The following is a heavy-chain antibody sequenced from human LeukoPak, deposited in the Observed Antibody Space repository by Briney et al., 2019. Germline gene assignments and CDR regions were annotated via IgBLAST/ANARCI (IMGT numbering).Heavy chain of an antibody. D-gene: IGHD2-15*01. CDR2: ISSVGSNK. V-gene: IGHV3-30*18. CDR1: GLTFGSYG. J-gene: IGHJ4*02. CDR3: AKLGYCSGGSCSPFDY. Sequence: AGSRTLAWPVYGLTFGSYGMHCVRQVPGKGLGWEAAISSVGSNKNHTDSVKGRVTISRDNSKNTLYLQMNSLRAEDTAVYYCAKLGYCSGGSCSPFDYWGQGTLVTVSS.